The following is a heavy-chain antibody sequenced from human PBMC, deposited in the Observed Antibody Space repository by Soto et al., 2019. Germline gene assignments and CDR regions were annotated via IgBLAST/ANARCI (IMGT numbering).Heavy chain of an antibody. Sequence: GGSLRLSCAASGFTFSSYAMSWVRQAPGKGLEWVSAISGSGGSTYYADSVKGRFTISRDNSKNTLYLQMNSLRAEDTAVYYCAKAPYCSSPSCYYFDYWGQGTLVTVSS. CDR3: AKAPYCSSPSCYYFDY. J-gene: IGHJ4*02. V-gene: IGHV3-23*01. D-gene: IGHD2-2*01. CDR2: ISGSGGST. CDR1: GFTFSSYA.